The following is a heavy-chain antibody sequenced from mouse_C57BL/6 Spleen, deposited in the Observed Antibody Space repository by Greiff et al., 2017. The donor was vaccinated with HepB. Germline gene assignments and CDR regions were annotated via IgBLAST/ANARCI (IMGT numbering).Heavy chain of an antibody. V-gene: IGHV1-61*01. J-gene: IGHJ3*01. CDR1: GYTFTSYW. CDR2: IYPSDSET. D-gene: IGHD2-1*01. CDR3: ARGNYGGTWFAY. Sequence: QVQLQQPGAELVRPGSSVKLSCKASGYTFTSYWMDWVKQRPGQGLEWIGNIYPSDSETHYNQKFKDKATLTVDKSSSTAYMQLSSLTSEDSAVYYCARGNYGGTWFAYWGQGTLVTVSA.